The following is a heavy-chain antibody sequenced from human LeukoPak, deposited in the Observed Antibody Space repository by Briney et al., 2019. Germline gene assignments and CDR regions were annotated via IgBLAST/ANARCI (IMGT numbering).Heavy chain of an antibody. CDR2: IWDDGSKK. J-gene: IGHJ4*02. Sequence: GRSPRLSCAASGFTFSSYGMHWVRQAPGKGLEWVGVIWDDGSKKYYADSVKGRFTISRDNSKNTLYLQMNSLRAEDTAVYYCARDLDPGDYYFDYWGQGTLVTVS. V-gene: IGHV3-33*01. CDR1: GFTFSSYG. D-gene: IGHD3-10*01. CDR3: ARDLDPGDYYFDY.